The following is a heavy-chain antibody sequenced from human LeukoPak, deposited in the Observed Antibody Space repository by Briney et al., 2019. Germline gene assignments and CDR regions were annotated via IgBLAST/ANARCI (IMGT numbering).Heavy chain of an antibody. CDR3: AKVYYGSGRDAFDI. D-gene: IGHD3-10*01. CDR1: GFTFSSYE. CDR2: ISHSVSTI. Sequence: LAGGSLRLSCAASGFTFSSYEMNWVRQAPGKGLEWVSYISHSVSTIYYADSVKGRFTISRDNAKNSLYLQMNSLRAEDTAVYYCAKVYYGSGRDAFDIWGQGTMVTVSS. V-gene: IGHV3-48*03. J-gene: IGHJ3*02.